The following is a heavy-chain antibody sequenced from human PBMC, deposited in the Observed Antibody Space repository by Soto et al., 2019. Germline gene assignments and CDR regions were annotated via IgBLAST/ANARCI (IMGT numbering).Heavy chain of an antibody. V-gene: IGHV1-69*06. D-gene: IGHD3-10*01. Sequence: GASVKVSCKASGGTFSSYAISWVRQAPGQGLEWMGGIIPIFGTANYAQKFQGRVTITADKSTSTAYMELSSLRSEDTAVYYCARVTTYYYGSGSYYANYYYYGMEVWGQGTTVTVSS. CDR3: ARVTTYYYGSGSYYANYYYYGMEV. CDR1: GGTFSSYA. CDR2: IIPIFGTA. J-gene: IGHJ6*02.